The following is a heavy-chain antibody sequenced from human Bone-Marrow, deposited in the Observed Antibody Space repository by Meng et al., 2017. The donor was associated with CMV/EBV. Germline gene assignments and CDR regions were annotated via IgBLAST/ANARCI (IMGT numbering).Heavy chain of an antibody. V-gene: IGHV1-2*02. Sequence: KTSGYTFTSYYVHWVRQAPGQGLEWMGWINPNGGTKFAQKFQGRVTMTRDTSITTAYMELSSLRSDDTAVFYCVRGGSGLGWMYYFDPWGQGTLVTVSS. CDR2: INPNGGT. J-gene: IGHJ4*02. D-gene: IGHD3/OR15-3a*01. CDR3: VRGGSGLGWMYYFDP. CDR1: GYTFTSYY.